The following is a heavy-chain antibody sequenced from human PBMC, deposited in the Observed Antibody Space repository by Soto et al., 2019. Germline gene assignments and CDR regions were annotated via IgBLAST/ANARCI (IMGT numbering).Heavy chain of an antibody. CDR3: ATRPRGTYYDYIWGSYRALRDAFDI. CDR1: GYTLTELS. V-gene: IGHV1-24*01. J-gene: IGHJ3*02. Sequence: ASVKVSCKVSGYTLTELSMHWVRQAPGKGLEWIGGFDPEDGETIYAQKFQGGVTMTEDTSTDTAYMELSSLRSEDTAVYYCATRPRGTYYDYIWGSYRALRDAFDIWGQGTMVTVSS. CDR2: FDPEDGET. D-gene: IGHD3-16*02.